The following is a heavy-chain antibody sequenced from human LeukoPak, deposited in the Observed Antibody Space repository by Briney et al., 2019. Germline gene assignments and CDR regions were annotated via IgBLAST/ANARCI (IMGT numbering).Heavy chain of an antibody. CDR3: ARRTTIDDYGDYVGNGAAFDI. J-gene: IGHJ3*02. V-gene: IGHV1-2*02. CDR2: INPNSGGT. Sequence: ASVKVSCKASGYTFTGYYMHWVRQAPGQGLEWMGWINPNSGGTNYAQKFQGGVTMTRDTSISTAYMELCRLRSDDTAVYYCARRTTIDDYGDYVGNGAAFDIWGQGTMVTVSS. CDR1: GYTFTGYY. D-gene: IGHD4-17*01.